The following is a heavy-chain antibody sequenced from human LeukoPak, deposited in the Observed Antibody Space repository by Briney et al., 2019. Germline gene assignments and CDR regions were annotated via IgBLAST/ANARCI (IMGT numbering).Heavy chain of an antibody. Sequence: ASVKVSCKVSGHTLTELSMHWVRQAPGKGLEWMGGFDPEDGETIYAQKFQGRVTMTEDTSTDTAYMELGSLRSEDTAVYYCATAGGITSGWFDPWGQGTLVTVSS. CDR1: GHTLTELS. CDR3: ATAGGITSGWFDP. CDR2: FDPEDGET. D-gene: IGHD3-10*01. V-gene: IGHV1-24*01. J-gene: IGHJ5*02.